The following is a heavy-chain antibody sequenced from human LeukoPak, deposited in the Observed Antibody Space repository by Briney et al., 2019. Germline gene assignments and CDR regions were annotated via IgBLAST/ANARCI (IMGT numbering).Heavy chain of an antibody. V-gene: IGHV1-69*06. CDR2: IIPIFGTA. Sequence: SVKVSCKASGGTFSSYAISWVRQAPGQGLEWMGGIIPIFGTANYAQKFQGRVTITADKSTSTAYMELSSLRSEDTAVYYCASHCSGGSCYGAFHAFDIWGQGTMVTVSS. CDR1: GGTFSSYA. D-gene: IGHD2-15*01. J-gene: IGHJ3*02. CDR3: ASHCSGGSCYGAFHAFDI.